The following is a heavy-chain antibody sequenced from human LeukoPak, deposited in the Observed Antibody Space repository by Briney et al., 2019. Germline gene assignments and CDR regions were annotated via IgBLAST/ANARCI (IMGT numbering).Heavy chain of an antibody. D-gene: IGHD3-10*01. CDR1: GGSISSYY. CDR2: IYHSGST. J-gene: IGHJ6*03. CDR3: ARYGEDYYGSGSRYYYYMDV. Sequence: PSETLSLTCTVSGGSISSYYWSWIRQPPGKGLEWIGSIYHSGSTYYNPSLKSRVTISVDTSKNQFSLKLSSVTAADTAVYYCARYGEDYYGSGSRYYYYMDVWGKGTTVTVSS. V-gene: IGHV4-59*08.